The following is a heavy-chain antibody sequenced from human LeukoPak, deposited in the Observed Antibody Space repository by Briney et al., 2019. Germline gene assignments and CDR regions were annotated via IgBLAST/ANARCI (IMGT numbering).Heavy chain of an antibody. CDR2: ISPDGNYI. Sequence: GGSLRLSCAASGFTFSNFAMSWVRQTPGTGLAWLSAISPDGNYIYYADSVKGRFTTSRDNSKNTLYLQMTSLRVEDTAVYFCESQRDHRVAVAGSFDNWGQGTLISVSP. J-gene: IGHJ4*02. CDR3: ESQRDHRVAVAGSFDN. CDR1: GFTFSNFA. D-gene: IGHD6-19*01. V-gene: IGHV3-23*01.